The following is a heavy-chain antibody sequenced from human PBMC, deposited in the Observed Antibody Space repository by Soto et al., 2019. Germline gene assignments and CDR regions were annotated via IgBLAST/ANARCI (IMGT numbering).Heavy chain of an antibody. CDR2: INHSGST. D-gene: IGHD3-10*01. V-gene: IGHV4-34*01. Sequence: QVQLQQWGAGLLKPSETMSLTCAVYGGSFSGYYWSWICQPPGKGLEWIGEINHSGSTNYNPSLKSRVTISVDTSKNQFSLKLSSVTAADTAVYYCARRGLLWFGELNYYYYGMDVWGQGTTVTVSS. J-gene: IGHJ6*02. CDR3: ARRGLLWFGELNYYYYGMDV. CDR1: GGSFSGYY.